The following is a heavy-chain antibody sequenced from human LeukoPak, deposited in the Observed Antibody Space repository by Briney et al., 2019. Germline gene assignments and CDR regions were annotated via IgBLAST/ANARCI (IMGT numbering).Heavy chain of an antibody. J-gene: IGHJ4*02. CDR1: GFTFSSYW. D-gene: IGHD4-11*01. V-gene: IGHV3-7*01. Sequence: GGSLRLSCAASGFTFSSYWMSWVRQAPGKGLEWVANIKQDGSEKYYVDSAKGRFTISRDNAKNSLYLQMNSLRAEDTAVYYCAREGSNYYFDYWGQGTLVTVSS. CDR3: AREGSNYYFDY. CDR2: IKQDGSEK.